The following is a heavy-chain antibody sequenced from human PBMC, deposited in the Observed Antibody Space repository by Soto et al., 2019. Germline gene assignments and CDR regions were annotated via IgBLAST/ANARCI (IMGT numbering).Heavy chain of an antibody. CDR2: ISSSSTYI. CDR3: ARDYYYDSTGFFDS. J-gene: IGHJ4*02. V-gene: IGHV3-21*01. Sequence: LRLSCAASGVSGFTFSYSMNWVRQAPGKGLEWVSSISSSSTYIYYADSVKGRFTISRDNAKNSLYLQMYSLRAEDTALYYCARDYYYDSTGFFDSWGQGTLVTVSS. D-gene: IGHD3-22*01. CDR1: GVSGFTFSYS.